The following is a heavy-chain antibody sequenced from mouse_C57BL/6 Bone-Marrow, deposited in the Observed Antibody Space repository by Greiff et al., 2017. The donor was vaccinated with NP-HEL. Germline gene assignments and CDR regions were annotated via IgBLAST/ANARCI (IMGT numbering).Heavy chain of an antibody. D-gene: IGHD1-1*01. CDR3: ARGTTVRDYYAMDY. V-gene: IGHV1-85*01. J-gene: IGHJ4*01. Sequence: LMESGPELVKPGASVKLSCKASGYTFTSYDINWVKQRPGQGLEWIGWIYPRDGSTKYNEKFKGKATLTVDTSSSTAYMELHSLTSEDSAVYFCARGTTVRDYYAMDYWGQGTSVTVSS. CDR2: IYPRDGST. CDR1: GYTFTSYD.